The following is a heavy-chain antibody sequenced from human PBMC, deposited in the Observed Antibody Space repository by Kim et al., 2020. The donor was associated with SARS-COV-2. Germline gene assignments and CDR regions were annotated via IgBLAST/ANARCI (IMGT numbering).Heavy chain of an antibody. J-gene: IGHJ6*02. CDR3: ARARDTVTKPYYGMDV. D-gene: IGHD4-17*01. Sequence: GGSLRLSCAASGFTFSDYYMSWIRQAPGKGLEWVSYISSSSSYTNYADSVKGRFTISRDNAKNSLYLQMNSLRAEDTAVYYCARARDTVTKPYYGMDVWGQGTTVTVSS. CDR2: ISSSSSYT. V-gene: IGHV3-11*06. CDR1: GFTFSDYY.